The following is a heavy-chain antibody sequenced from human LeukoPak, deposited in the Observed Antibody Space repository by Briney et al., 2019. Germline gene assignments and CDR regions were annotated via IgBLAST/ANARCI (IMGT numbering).Heavy chain of an antibody. CDR2: INHSGST. D-gene: IGHD6-13*01. CDR1: GGSFSGYY. J-gene: IGHJ4*02. V-gene: IGHV4-34*01. CDR3: ARVSLIAAAGI. Sequence: SETLSLTCAVYGGSFSGYYWSWIRQPPGKGLEWIGEINHSGSTNYNPSFKSRVTISVDTPKNQFSLKLSSVTAADTAVYYCARVSLIAAAGIWGQGTLVTVSS.